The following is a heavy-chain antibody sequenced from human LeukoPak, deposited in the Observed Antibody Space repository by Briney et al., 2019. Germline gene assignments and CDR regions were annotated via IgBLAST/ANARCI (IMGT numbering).Heavy chain of an antibody. CDR3: VKLSSGSGSKFGFDS. V-gene: IGHV3-23*01. CDR1: GFTFGSYA. D-gene: IGHD6-19*01. J-gene: IGHJ4*02. CDR2: ITNGGGTT. Sequence: GGPLRLSCAASGFTFGSYAMSWVRQTPGKSLEWVSIITNGGGTTYYADSVRGRFTISRDNSKNMLHLQMNSLGVEDTAVYYCVKLSSGSGSKFGFDSWGQGTLVTVSS.